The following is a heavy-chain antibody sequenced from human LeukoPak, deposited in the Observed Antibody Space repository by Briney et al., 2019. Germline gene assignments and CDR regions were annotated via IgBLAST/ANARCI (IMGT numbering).Heavy chain of an antibody. Sequence: PSQTLSLTCSVSGDSISSRTYYWTWIRQHPEKGLEWIGYIWNSGSTNYNPSLKSRVTISVDTSKSQFSLRLTSVTAADTAVYYCATDVSSTFPNWYDPWGQGILVIVSS. V-gene: IGHV4-31*03. CDR2: IWNSGST. CDR1: GDSISSRTYY. J-gene: IGHJ5*02. D-gene: IGHD6-6*01. CDR3: ATDVSSTFPNWYDP.